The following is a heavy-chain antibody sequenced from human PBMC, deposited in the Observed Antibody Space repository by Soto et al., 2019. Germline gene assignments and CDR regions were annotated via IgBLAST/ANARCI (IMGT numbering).Heavy chain of an antibody. J-gene: IGHJ4*02. CDR3: ARGSPGTW. Sequence: PVGSLRLSFASSVFTVSSNYMSWVRQAPGKGLEWVSVIYSGGSTYYADSVKGRFTISRDNSKNTLYLQMNSLRAEDTAVYYCARGSPGTWWGPGTLVIVSS. D-gene: IGHD6-13*01. V-gene: IGHV3-53*01. CDR1: VFTVSSNY. CDR2: IYSGGST.